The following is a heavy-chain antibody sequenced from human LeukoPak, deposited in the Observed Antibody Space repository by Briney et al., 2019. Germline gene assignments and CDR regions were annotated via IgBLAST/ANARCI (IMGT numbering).Heavy chain of an antibody. D-gene: IGHD3-10*01. CDR2: INHSGSS. V-gene: IGHV4-34*01. J-gene: IGHJ5*02. CDR3: ARVPVRITMVRGVISGGLSGWFDP. Sequence: SETLSLTCAVYGGSFSGYNWSWIRQPPGKGLEWIGEINHSGSSNYNPSLKSRVTISVDTSKNQFSLKLSSVTAADTAVYYCARVPVRITMVRGVISGGLSGWFDPWGQGTLVTVSS. CDR1: GGSFSGYN.